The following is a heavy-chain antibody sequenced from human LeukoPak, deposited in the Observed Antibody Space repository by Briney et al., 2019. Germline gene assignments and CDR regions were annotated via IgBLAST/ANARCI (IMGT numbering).Heavy chain of an antibody. D-gene: IGHD3-10*01. CDR2: IYYSGST. CDR3: ARAVIGVRGVILSLYDAFDI. CDR1: GGSISSGDYY. V-gene: IGHV4-30-4*01. Sequence: PSETLSLTCTVSGGSISSGDYYWSWIRQPPGKGLEWIGYIYYSGSTYYNPSLKSRVTISVDTSKSQFSLKLSSVTAADTAVYYCARAVIGVRGVILSLYDAFDIWGQGTMVTVSS. J-gene: IGHJ3*02.